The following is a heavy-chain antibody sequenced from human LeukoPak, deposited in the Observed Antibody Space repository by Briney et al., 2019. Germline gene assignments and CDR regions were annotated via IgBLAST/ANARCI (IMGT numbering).Heavy chain of an antibody. CDR2: ISNRGTTV. CDR1: GFTFSDFY. D-gene: IGHD3-22*01. CDR3: ARSADRSGYFREITLYYFDY. Sequence: GGSLRLSCAASGFTFSDFYMTWIRQAPGKGLEWVSYISNRGTTVHYADSVRGRFTISRDNAKKSLYLQMNGLRAEDTAVYYCARSADRSGYFREITLYYFDYWGQGTLVTVSS. J-gene: IGHJ4*02. V-gene: IGHV3-11*01.